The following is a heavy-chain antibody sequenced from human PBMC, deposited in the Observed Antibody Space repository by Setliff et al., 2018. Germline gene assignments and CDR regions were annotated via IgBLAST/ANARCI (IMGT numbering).Heavy chain of an antibody. J-gene: IGHJ6*04. D-gene: IGHD3-3*02. CDR3: ARDGLGAFSLRSMDV. CDR1: GGSISGYY. Sequence: KPSETLSLTCSVSGGSISGYYWSWLRQPPGKGLEWIGYIYNNGRTNYHPALKRRVTMSVDTSKNQLSLTLRSVTAADTAVYYCARDGLGAFSLRSMDVWGKGTTVTVSS. CDR2: IYNNGRT. V-gene: IGHV4-4*08.